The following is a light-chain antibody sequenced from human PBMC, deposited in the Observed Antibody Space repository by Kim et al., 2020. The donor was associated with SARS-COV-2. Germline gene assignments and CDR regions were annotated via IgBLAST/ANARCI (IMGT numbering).Light chain of an antibody. CDR3: QVRDSSSDHWV. Sequence: PGKTARITCGGNNIGSKSVHWYQQKPGQAPVLVIYYDSDRPSGIPERFSGSNSGNTATLTISRVEAGDEADYYCQVRDSSSDHWVFGGGTQLTVL. V-gene: IGLV3-21*04. J-gene: IGLJ3*02. CDR2: YDS. CDR1: NIGSKS.